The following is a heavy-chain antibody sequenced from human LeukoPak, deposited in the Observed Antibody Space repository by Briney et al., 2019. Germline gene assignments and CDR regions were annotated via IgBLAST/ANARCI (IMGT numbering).Heavy chain of an antibody. CDR2: IVVGSGNT. CDR3: AAIGVNCSGGSCSTYYFDY. D-gene: IGHD2-15*01. Sequence: ASVKVSCKASGFTFTSSAVQWVRQARGQRLEWIGWIVVGSGNTNYAQKFQERVTITRDMSTRTAYMELSSLRSEDTAVYYCAAIGVNCSGGSCSTYYFDYWGQGTLVTVSS. J-gene: IGHJ4*02. V-gene: IGHV1-58*01. CDR1: GFTFTSSA.